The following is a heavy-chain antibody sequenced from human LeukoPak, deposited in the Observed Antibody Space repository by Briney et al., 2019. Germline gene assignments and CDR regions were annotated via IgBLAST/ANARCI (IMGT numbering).Heavy chain of an antibody. J-gene: IGHJ4*02. CDR2: ISYDGSNK. CDR3: AKSYYDSSGYRGDFEN. V-gene: IGHV3-30-3*02. Sequence: GGSLRLSCAASGFTFSSYPMHWVRQAPGKGLEWVAVISYDGSNKYYADSAKGRFTISRDNSKNTLYLQMNSLRAEDMAVYYCAKSYYDSSGYRGDFENWGQGTLVTVSS. D-gene: IGHD3-22*01. CDR1: GFTFSSYP.